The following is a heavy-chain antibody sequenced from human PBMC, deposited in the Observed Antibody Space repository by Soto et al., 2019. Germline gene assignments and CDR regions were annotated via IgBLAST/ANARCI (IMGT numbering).Heavy chain of an antibody. CDR1: GFTFSSYG. CDR3: AKDSXXXXXXAYYGMDV. Sequence: QVQLVESGGGVVQPGRSLRLSCAASGFTFSSYGMHWVRQAPGKGLEWVAVISYDGSNKYYADSVKGRFTMSRDNSKXXXXXXXXXXXXXXXXXXXXAKDSXXXXXXAYYGMDVWGQGTTVTVSS. J-gene: IGHJ6*02. CDR2: ISYDGSNK. V-gene: IGHV3-30*03.